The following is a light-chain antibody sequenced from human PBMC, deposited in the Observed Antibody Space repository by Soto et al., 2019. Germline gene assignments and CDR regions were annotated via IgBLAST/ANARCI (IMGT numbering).Light chain of an antibody. Sequence: EIVLTQSPATLSLSPGERATLSCRASQSVSSYLAWYQQKPGQAPRLLIYDASNRATGIPARFSGSGSGTDFTLTISSLEPEDFAVYSCKQSSNWPHAFGQ. J-gene: IGKJ2*01. CDR3: KQSSNWPHA. CDR1: QSVSSY. V-gene: IGKV3-11*01. CDR2: DAS.